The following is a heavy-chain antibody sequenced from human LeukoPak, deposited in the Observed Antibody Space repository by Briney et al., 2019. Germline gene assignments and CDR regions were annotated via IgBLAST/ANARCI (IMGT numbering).Heavy chain of an antibody. Sequence: KPSETLSLTCAVSGGSFSGYYWTWIRQPPGKGLEWIGEINHSGSANYNPSLKSRVTISLDTSKNQFSLKLSSVTAADTAVYYCARGKGTVTTHWGQGTLVTVSS. D-gene: IGHD4-17*01. J-gene: IGHJ4*02. CDR2: INHSGSA. CDR3: ARGKGTVTTH. CDR1: GGSFSGYY. V-gene: IGHV4-34*01.